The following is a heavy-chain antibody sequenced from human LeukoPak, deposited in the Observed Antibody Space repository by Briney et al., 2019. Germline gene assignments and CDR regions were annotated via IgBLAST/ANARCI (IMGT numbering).Heavy chain of an antibody. Sequence: GGSLRLSCAASGFTFSSYAMSWVRQAPGKGLEWVSAISGTGGSTYYADSVKGRLTISRDNSKNTLYLQMNSLRAEDAAVYYCAKDQRLGELQYTNPPFDYWGQGTLVTVSS. CDR3: AKDQRLGELQYTNPPFDY. D-gene: IGHD3-16*01. V-gene: IGHV3-23*01. CDR1: GFTFSSYA. CDR2: ISGTGGST. J-gene: IGHJ4*02.